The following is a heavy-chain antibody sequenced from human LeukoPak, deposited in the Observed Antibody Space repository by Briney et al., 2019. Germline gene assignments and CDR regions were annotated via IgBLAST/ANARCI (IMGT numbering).Heavy chain of an antibody. CDR2: INPNSGGT. CDR3: ARGRDDILTGYPDYFDY. D-gene: IGHD3-9*01. CDR1: GYTFTGYY. J-gene: IGHJ4*02. V-gene: IGHV1-2*02. Sequence: ASVKVSCKASGYTFTGYYMHWVRQAPGQGLEWMGWINPNSGGTNYAQKFQGRVTMTRDTSISTAYMELSRLRSDDTAVYYCARGRDDILTGYPDYFDYWGQGTLVTVSS.